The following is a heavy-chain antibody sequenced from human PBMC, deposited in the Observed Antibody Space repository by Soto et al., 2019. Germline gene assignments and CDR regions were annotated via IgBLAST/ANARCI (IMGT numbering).Heavy chain of an antibody. J-gene: IGHJ4*02. CDR2: IYHSGST. CDR3: ARDEGGHFDH. Sequence: QLQLQESGSGLVKPAQTLSLTCVVSGGSISSGGFSWGWIRQPPGKALEWIGYIYHSGSTFYNPSLKSRVAMSIDRSKNEFSLNVTSVTAADTAFYYCARDEGGHFDHWGQGILVTVSS. V-gene: IGHV4-30-2*01. CDR1: GGSISSGGFS.